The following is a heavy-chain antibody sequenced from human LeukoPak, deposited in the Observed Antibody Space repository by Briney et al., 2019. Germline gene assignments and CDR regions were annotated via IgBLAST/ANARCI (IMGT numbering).Heavy chain of an antibody. J-gene: IGHJ4*02. CDR1: GGTFSSHT. CDR2: IIPIFGTA. Sequence: SVKVSCKASGGTFSSHTINWVRQAPGQGLEWMGGIIPIFGTANYAQKFQGRVTITAVESTSTAYMEVSSLRSEDTAVYYCARGWLAETMVVTPYNYWGQGTLVTVSS. V-gene: IGHV1-69*13. D-gene: IGHD4-23*01. CDR3: ARGWLAETMVVTPYNY.